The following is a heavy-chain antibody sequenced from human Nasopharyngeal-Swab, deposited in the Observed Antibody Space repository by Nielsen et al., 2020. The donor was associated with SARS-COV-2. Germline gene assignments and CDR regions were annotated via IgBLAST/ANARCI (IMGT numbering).Heavy chain of an antibody. J-gene: IGHJ3*02. Sequence: GSLRLSCAASGFTFSSYGMHWVRQAPGKGLEWVAVIWYDGSNKYYADSVKGRFTISRDNSKNTLYLQMNSLRAEDTAVYYCAREWWELRVAFDIWGQGTMVTVSS. CDR3: AREWWELRVAFDI. V-gene: IGHV3-33*01. D-gene: IGHD1-26*01. CDR1: GFTFSSYG. CDR2: IWYDGSNK.